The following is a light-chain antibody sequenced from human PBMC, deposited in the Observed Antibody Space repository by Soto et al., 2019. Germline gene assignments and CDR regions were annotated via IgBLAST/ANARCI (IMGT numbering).Light chain of an antibody. J-gene: IGLJ1*01. CDR3: SSYTNINTRACV. CDR1: SGDIGSYNR. CDR2: EVT. V-gene: IGLV2-14*01. Sequence: QSALTQPASVSRSPGQSITISCTGTSGDIGSYNRVSWYQQDPGKAPKLIIYEVTDRPSGVSNRFSGSKSGNTASLTISGLQAEDEAEYYCSSYTNINTRACVFGTGTKLTVL.